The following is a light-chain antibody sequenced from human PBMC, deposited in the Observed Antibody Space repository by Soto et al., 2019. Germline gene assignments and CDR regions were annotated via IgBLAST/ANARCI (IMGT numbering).Light chain of an antibody. J-gene: IGKJ2*01. CDR2: WAS. Sequence: DIVMTQSPDSLAVSLGERATINCKSSQSVLHSSNNKNYLAWYQLKPGQPPKLLIYWASTRESGVPDRFSGSGSGTDFTLTISSLQAEDVAVYYWQQHYRPLPYTFGQGTKLEIK. CDR3: QQHYRPLPYT. CDR1: QSVLHSSNNKNY. V-gene: IGKV4-1*01.